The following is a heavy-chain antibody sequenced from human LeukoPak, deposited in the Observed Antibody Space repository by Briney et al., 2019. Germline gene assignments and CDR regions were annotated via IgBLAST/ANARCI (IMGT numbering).Heavy chain of an antibody. V-gene: IGHV4-59*01. Sequence: SETLSLTCTVSGGSISSYYWSWIRQPPGKGLEWIGYIYYSGSTNYNPSLKSRVTISVDTSKNQFSLKLSSVTAADTAVYYCARDGGGTTPFDYWGQGTLVTVSS. D-gene: IGHD1-1*01. J-gene: IGHJ4*02. CDR3: ARDGGGTTPFDY. CDR2: IYYSGST. CDR1: GGSISSYY.